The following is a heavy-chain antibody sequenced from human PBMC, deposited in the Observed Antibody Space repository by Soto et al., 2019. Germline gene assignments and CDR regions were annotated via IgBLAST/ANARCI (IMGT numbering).Heavy chain of an antibody. Sequence: PSETLSLTCTVSGGSISSSSYYWGWIRQPPGKGLEWIGSIYYSGSTYYNPSLKSRVTISVDTSKNQLSLKLSSVTAADTAVYYCAISNVDTDMGPYYYGMDVWGQGTKVTVSS. D-gene: IGHD5-18*01. V-gene: IGHV4-39*01. J-gene: IGHJ6*02. CDR1: GGSISSSSYY. CDR3: AISNVDTDMGPYYYGMDV. CDR2: IYYSGST.